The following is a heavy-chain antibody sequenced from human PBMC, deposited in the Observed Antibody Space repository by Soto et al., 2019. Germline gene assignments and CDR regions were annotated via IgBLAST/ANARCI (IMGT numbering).Heavy chain of an antibody. CDR2: IYYSGST. CDR3: ARDFGYYGSGRSYNYYYYGMDV. D-gene: IGHD3-10*01. J-gene: IGHJ6*02. V-gene: IGHV4-59*01. Sequence: SETLSLTCTVSGGSISSYYWSWIRQPPGKGLEWIGYIYYSGSTNYNPSLKSRVTISVDTSKNQFSLKLSSVTAADTAVYYCARDFGYYGSGRSYNYYYYGMDVWGQGTTVTVSS. CDR1: GGSISSYY.